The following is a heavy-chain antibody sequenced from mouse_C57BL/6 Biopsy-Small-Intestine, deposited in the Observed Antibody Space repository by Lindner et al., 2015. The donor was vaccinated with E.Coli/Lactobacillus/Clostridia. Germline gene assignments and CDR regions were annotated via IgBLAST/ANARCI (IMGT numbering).Heavy chain of an antibody. CDR3: ARRGIITTVVTPDY. J-gene: IGHJ2*01. D-gene: IGHD1-1*01. CDR2: INPSSGYT. V-gene: IGHV1-4*01. CDR1: GYIFTTYT. Sequence: VQLQESGAELARPGVSLKMSCKTSGYIFTTYTVHWVKQRPGQGLEWIGYINPSSGYTKYNQKFKDKATLTADKSSSTAYMQLSGLTSEDSAVYYCARRGIITTVVTPDYWGQGTTLTVSS.